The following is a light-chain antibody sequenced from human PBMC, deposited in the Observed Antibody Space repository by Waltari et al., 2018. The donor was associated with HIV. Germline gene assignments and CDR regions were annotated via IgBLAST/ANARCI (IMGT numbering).Light chain of an antibody. CDR3: SVWDDSLNGRV. V-gene: IGLV1-44*01. Sequence: QSVLTQPPSASGTPGQRVTISCSGSSSHIGSNTVNWYQQPPGTAPKLLMYSNNQRPSGVPDRFSGSKSGTSASLAISGLQSEDDADYYCSVWDDSLNGRVFGTGTKVTVL. CDR1: SSHIGSNT. J-gene: IGLJ1*01. CDR2: SNN.